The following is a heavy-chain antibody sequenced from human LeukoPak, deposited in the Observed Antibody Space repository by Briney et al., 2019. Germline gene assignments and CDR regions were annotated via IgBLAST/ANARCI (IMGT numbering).Heavy chain of an antibody. CDR3: AKASSGTYLSDYYFMDV. V-gene: IGHV3-23*01. D-gene: IGHD1-26*01. CDR2: ISGSATST. Sequence: GGCLRLSCAASGFTFTTYGMNWVRQAPGKGLEWVSAISGSATSTYYADSVKGRSSISRDNSKNTVDLQMNSLRAEDTAVYFCAKASSGTYLSDYYFMDVWGNGTTVTVSS. CDR1: GFTFTTYG. J-gene: IGHJ6*03.